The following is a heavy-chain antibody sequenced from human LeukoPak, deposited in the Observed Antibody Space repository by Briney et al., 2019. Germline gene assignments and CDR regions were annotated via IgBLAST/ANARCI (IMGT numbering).Heavy chain of an antibody. V-gene: IGHV3-53*01. CDR1: GFTVSSNY. J-gene: IGHJ4*02. Sequence: PGGSLRLSCAASGFTVSSNYVSWVRQAPGKGLEWVSVIYGGGSTYYADSVKGRFTISRDNSKNTLYLQMNSLRAEDTAVYYCARGGYDSSGYYMIDYFDYWGQGTLVTVSS. CDR3: ARGGYDSSGYYMIDYFDY. D-gene: IGHD3-22*01. CDR2: IYGGGST.